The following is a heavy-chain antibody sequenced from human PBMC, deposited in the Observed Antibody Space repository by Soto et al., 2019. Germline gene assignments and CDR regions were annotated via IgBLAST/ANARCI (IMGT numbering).Heavy chain of an antibody. V-gene: IGHV3-21*01. CDR2: ISSSSSYI. D-gene: IGHD3-10*01. J-gene: IGHJ5*02. CDR3: ARDPSATMVRGVIITRGRLDP. Sequence: EVQLVESGGGLVKPVGSLRLSCAASGFTFSSYSMNWVRQAPGKGLEWVSSISSSSSYIYYADSVKGRFTISRDNAKNSLYLQMNSLRAEDTAVYYCARDPSATMVRGVIITRGRLDPWGQGTLVTVSS. CDR1: GFTFSSYS.